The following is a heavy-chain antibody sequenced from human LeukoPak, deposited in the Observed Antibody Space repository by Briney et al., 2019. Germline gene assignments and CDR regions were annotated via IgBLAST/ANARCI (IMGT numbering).Heavy chain of an antibody. J-gene: IGHJ5*02. Sequence: QAGGSLRLSCAASGFIFSSYSMNWVRQAPGKGLEWVSYISSSSSTIYYADSVKGRFTISRDNAKNSLYLQMNSLRAEDTAVYYCARASTGYSSGWYPNWFDPWGQGTLVTVSS. CDR2: ISSSSSTI. CDR3: ARASTGYSSGWYPNWFDP. V-gene: IGHV3-48*01. D-gene: IGHD6-19*01. CDR1: GFIFSSYS.